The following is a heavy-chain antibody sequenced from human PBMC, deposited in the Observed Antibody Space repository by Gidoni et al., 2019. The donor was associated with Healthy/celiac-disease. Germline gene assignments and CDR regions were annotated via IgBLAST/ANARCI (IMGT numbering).Heavy chain of an antibody. Sequence: QVQLVQSGAEVKKPGSSVKVSCKASGGTFSSYAISGVRQAPGQGLEWLGGSIPIFGTANYAQKFQGRVTITADESTSTAYMELSSLRSEDTAVYYCARETGATSLDYWGQGTLVTVSS. CDR1: GGTFSSYA. J-gene: IGHJ4*02. CDR3: ARETGATSLDY. V-gene: IGHV1-69*01. CDR2: SIPIFGTA. D-gene: IGHD1-26*01.